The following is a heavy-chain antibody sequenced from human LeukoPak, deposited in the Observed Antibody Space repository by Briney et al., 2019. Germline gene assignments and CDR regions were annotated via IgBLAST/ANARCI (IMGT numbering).Heavy chain of an antibody. Sequence: ASVKVSCKASGYSFTGYYMHWVRQAPGQGLEWMGWINSNSGGTNYAQKFQGRVTMTRDTSIRTAYMELTRLTSDDTAVYYCARDRGGLVGAMDFGHWGQGTLVTVSS. CDR1: GYSFTGYY. CDR2: INSNSGGT. CDR3: ARDRGGLVGAMDFGH. V-gene: IGHV1-2*02. J-gene: IGHJ4*02. D-gene: IGHD1-26*01.